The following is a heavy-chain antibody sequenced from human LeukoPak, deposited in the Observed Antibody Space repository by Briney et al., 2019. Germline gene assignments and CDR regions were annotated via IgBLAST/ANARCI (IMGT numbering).Heavy chain of an antibody. CDR1: GYTFTSYG. J-gene: IGHJ4*02. CDR2: ISGYNGNT. D-gene: IGHD6-19*01. V-gene: IGHV1-18*04. Sequence: GASVKVSCKASGYTFTSYGISWVRQAPGQGLEWMGWISGYNGNTNYAQKFQGRVTMTTDTSTTTAYMELRSLRSDDTAIYYCARFVYTSGWYPDYWGQGTLVTVPS. CDR3: ARFVYTSGWYPDY.